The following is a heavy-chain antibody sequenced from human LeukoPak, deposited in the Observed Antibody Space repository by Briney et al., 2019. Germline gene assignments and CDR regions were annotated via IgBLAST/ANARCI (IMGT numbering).Heavy chain of an antibody. CDR3: ARGGSYPPI. CDR1: GYTSTSYG. J-gene: IGHJ4*02. V-gene: IGHV1-18*01. D-gene: IGHD1-26*01. Sequence: SSVKVSCNASGYTSTSYGTSWVRQAPGQGLEWMGWTSAYNGNTNYAQKTQGRVTITTATSTTTPYMDLRSLRSDGTALCYCARGGSYPPIWGQGTLVTVSS. CDR2: TSAYNGNT.